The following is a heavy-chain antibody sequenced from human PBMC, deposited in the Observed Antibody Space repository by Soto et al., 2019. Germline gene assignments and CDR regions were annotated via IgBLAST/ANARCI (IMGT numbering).Heavy chain of an antibody. Sequence: GALRLSGAASVFTFSSYGMNWVRQAPGKGLEWVSSISSVSSYIYYADSVKGRFTISRDNAKNSLYLQMNSLRAEDTAVYYCAREGSSSQSYFDYWGQGTLVTVSS. V-gene: IGHV3-21*01. CDR2: ISSVSSYI. CDR1: VFTFSSYG. D-gene: IGHD6-6*01. CDR3: AREGSSSQSYFDY. J-gene: IGHJ4*02.